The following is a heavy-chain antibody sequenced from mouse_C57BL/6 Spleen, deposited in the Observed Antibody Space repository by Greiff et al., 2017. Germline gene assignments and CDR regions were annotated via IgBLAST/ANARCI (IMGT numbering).Heavy chain of an antibody. J-gene: IGHJ4*01. CDR2: IWSDGST. CDR1: GFSLTSYG. CDR3: ARHLGRGYYYAMDY. D-gene: IGHD4-1*01. Sequence: QVQLKESGPGLVAPSQSLSITCTVSGFSLTSYGVHWVRQPPGKGLEWLVVIWSDGSTTYNSALKSRLSISKDNSKSQVFLKMNSLQTDDTAMYYCARHLGRGYYYAMDYWGQGTSVTVSS. V-gene: IGHV2-6-1*01.